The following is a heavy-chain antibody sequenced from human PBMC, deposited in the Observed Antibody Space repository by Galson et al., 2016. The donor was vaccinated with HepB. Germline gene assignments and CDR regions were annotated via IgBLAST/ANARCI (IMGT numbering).Heavy chain of an antibody. J-gene: IGHJ4*02. D-gene: IGHD6-19*01. V-gene: IGHV3-74*01. Sequence: SLRLSCAASGFTFSNYWIHWVRQAPGEGLVWVSHINTDGTTTFYADSVKGRFTMSRDNAKNTGYLQMNRLGAEDTVMYYCTTRGSGGSFHFDYWGQGTLVTVSS. CDR1: GFTFSNYW. CDR2: INTDGTTT. CDR3: TTRGSGGSFHFDY.